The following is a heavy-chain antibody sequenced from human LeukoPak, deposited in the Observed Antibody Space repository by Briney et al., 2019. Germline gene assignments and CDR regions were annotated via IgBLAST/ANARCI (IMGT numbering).Heavy chain of an antibody. Sequence: ASVKVSCKASGGTFSSYAISWVRLAPGQGLEWMGRIIPILGIANYAQKFQGRVTITADKSTSTAYMELSSLRSEDTAVYYCARDLYGYGAFDIWGQGTMVTVSS. D-gene: IGHD5-18*01. CDR2: IIPILGIA. CDR3: ARDLYGYGAFDI. V-gene: IGHV1-69*04. CDR1: GGTFSSYA. J-gene: IGHJ3*02.